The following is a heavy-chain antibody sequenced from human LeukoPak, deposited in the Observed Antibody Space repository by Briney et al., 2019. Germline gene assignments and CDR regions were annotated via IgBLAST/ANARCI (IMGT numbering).Heavy chain of an antibody. V-gene: IGHV4-59*08. J-gene: IGHJ4*02. CDR3: ARGLGTSSVDY. D-gene: IGHD6-6*01. Sequence: ASETLSLTCTVSGGSISNYYWSWIRRPPGKGLEWIGYIYYSGSTLYNPSLKSRVTISVDTSKNQFFLKLTSVTAADTAVYYCARGLGTSSVDYWGQGTLVTVSS. CDR1: GGSISNYY. CDR2: IYYSGST.